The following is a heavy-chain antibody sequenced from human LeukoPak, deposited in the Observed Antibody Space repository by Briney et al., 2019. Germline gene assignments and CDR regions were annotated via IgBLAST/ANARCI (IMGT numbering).Heavy chain of an antibody. D-gene: IGHD4-23*01. J-gene: IGHJ4*02. CDR1: GGSISSYSYY. CDR2: IYYSGST. Sequence: NASETLSLTCTVSGGSISSYSYYWGWIRQPPGKGLEWIGSIYYSGSTYYNPSLKSRVTISVDTSKNQFSLKLSSVTAADTAVYYCARGSGLTPENYFDYWGQGTLVTVSS. CDR3: ARGSGLTPENYFDY. V-gene: IGHV4-39*07.